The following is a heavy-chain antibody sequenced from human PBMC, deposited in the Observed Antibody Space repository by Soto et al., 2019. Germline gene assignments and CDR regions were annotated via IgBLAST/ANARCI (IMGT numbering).Heavy chain of an antibody. V-gene: IGHV1-24*01. CDR3: ATARIAAGNNWFDS. CDR2: FDPEDGET. CDR1: GYTLTELS. Sequence: ASVNVSCKVSGYTLTELSMHWVRQAPGKGLEWMGGFDPEDGETIYAQKFQGRVTMTEDTSTDTAYMELSSLRSEDTAVYYCATARIAAGNNWFDSRGQATLVTVSS. J-gene: IGHJ5*01. D-gene: IGHD6-13*01.